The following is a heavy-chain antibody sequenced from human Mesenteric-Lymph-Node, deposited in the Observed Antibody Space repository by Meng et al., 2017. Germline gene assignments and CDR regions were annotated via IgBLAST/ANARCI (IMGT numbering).Heavy chain of an antibody. Sequence: GESLKISCAASGFTFSSYWMTWVRQAPGKGLEWVSGINTGGSATYYADSVKGRFTISRDNSKNTLYMQMNSLKVEDTAVYYCANGYSPDYWGQGTLVTVSS. CDR3: ANGYSPDY. CDR2: INTGGSAT. V-gene: IGHV3-23*01. J-gene: IGHJ4*02. CDR1: GFTFSSYW. D-gene: IGHD5-12*01.